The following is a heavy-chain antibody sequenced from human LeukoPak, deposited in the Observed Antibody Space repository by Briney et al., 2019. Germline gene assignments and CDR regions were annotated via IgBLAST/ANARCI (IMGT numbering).Heavy chain of an antibody. CDR2: MYITGNT. Sequence: SETLSLTCTVSGGSISSYYWSWIRQPAGKGLEWIGRMYITGNTNYNPSLKSRVTMSLDTSKNHFSLKLSSVTAADTAVYYCASGRDGLHTFDYWGQGTLVTVSS. J-gene: IGHJ4*02. V-gene: IGHV4-4*07. D-gene: IGHD5-24*01. CDR1: GGSISSYY. CDR3: ASGRDGLHTFDY.